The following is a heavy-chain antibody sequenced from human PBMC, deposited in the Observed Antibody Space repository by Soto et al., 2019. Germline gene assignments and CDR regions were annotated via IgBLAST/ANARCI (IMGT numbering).Heavy chain of an antibody. J-gene: IGHJ4*02. CDR3: ARDYGAGSYGIDY. D-gene: IGHD3-10*01. CDR1: GGSISSYY. CDR2: IYYSGST. Sequence: SETLSLTCTVSGGSISSYYWSWIRQPPGKGLEWIGYIYYSGSTNYNPSLKSRVTISVDTSKNQFSLKLSSVTAADTAVYYYARDYGAGSYGIDYWGQGTLVTVSS. V-gene: IGHV4-59*12.